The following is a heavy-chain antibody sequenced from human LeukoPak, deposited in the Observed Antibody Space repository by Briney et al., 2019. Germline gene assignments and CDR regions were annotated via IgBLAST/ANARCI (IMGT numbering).Heavy chain of an antibody. CDR2: INHSGST. Sequence: SETLSLTCAVYGGSFSGYYWSWIRQPPGKGLEWIGEINHSGSTNYNPSLKSRVTISVDTSKNQFSLKLSSVTAADTAVYYCAKDTVVVPGNDAFDIWGQGTMVTVSS. V-gene: IGHV4-34*01. CDR1: GGSFSGYY. D-gene: IGHD4-23*01. J-gene: IGHJ3*02. CDR3: AKDTVVVPGNDAFDI.